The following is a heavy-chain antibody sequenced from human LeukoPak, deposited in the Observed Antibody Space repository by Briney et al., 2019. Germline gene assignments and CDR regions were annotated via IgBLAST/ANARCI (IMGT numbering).Heavy chain of an antibody. Sequence: PGGSLRLSCAASGFTFSSYSMNWVRQAPGKGLEWVSSISSSSSYIYYADSVKGRFTISRDNAKNSLYLQMNSLRAEDTAVYYCASIAAAGNYFDYWGQGTLVTVSS. CDR1: GFTFSSYS. CDR2: ISSSSSYI. D-gene: IGHD6-13*01. CDR3: ASIAAAGNYFDY. V-gene: IGHV3-21*01. J-gene: IGHJ4*02.